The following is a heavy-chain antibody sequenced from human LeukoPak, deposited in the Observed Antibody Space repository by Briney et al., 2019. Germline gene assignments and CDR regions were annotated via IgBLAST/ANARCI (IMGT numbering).Heavy chain of an antibody. V-gene: IGHV4-39*07. Sequence: PSETLSLTCTVSGGSISSSSYYWGWIRQPPGKGLEWIGSIYYSGSTYYNPSLKSRVTISVDTSKNQFSLKLSSVTAADTAVYYCATANEVAPPYYFDYWGQGTLVTVSS. CDR3: ATANEVAPPYYFDY. CDR1: GGSISSSSYY. J-gene: IGHJ4*02. CDR2: IYYSGST. D-gene: IGHD5-24*01.